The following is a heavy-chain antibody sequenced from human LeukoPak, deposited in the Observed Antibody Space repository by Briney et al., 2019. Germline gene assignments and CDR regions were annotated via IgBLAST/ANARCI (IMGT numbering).Heavy chain of an antibody. CDR1: GFTFSSYD. CDR2: IGTAGAT. CDR3: ARATAGFDY. Sequence: GGSLRLSCAASGFTFSSYDMHWVRQTTGKGLEWVSGIGTAGATYYPGSVKGRFTISRENAKNSLYLQMNNLRAGDTAVYYCARATAGFDYWGQGTLVTVSS. J-gene: IGHJ4*02. V-gene: IGHV3-13*01.